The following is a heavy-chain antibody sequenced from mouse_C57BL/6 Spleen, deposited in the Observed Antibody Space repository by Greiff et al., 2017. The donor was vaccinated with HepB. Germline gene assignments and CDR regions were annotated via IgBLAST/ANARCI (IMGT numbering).Heavy chain of an antibody. J-gene: IGHJ4*01. V-gene: IGHV1-75*01. D-gene: IGHD2-4*01. CDR3: ARGGYYDYDGDYAMDY. CDR2: IFPGSGST. CDR1: GYTFTDYY. Sequence: QVQLQQSGPELVKPGASVKISCKASGYTFTDYYINWVKQRPGQGLEWIGWIFPGSGSTYYNEKFKGKATLTVDKSSSTAYMLLSSLTSEDSAVYFCARGGYYDYDGDYAMDYWGQGTSVTVSS.